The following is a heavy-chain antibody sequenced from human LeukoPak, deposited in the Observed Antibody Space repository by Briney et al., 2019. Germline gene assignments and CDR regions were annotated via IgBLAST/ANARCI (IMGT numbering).Heavy chain of an antibody. CDR1: GFTFSSYS. CDR2: ISSSSSYI. Sequence: GGSLRLSCAASGFTFSSYSMNWVRQAPGKGLEWVSSISSSSSYIYYADSVKGRFTISRDNANNSLYLQMNSLRAEDTAVYYCARSRYYGSKNDAFDIWGQGTMVTVSS. D-gene: IGHD3-10*01. V-gene: IGHV3-21*01. CDR3: ARSRYYGSKNDAFDI. J-gene: IGHJ3*02.